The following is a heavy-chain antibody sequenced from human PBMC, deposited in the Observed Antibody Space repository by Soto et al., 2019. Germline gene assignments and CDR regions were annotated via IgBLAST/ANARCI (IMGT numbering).Heavy chain of an antibody. CDR3: ARGAGIAVAGTSFDY. D-gene: IGHD6-19*01. V-gene: IGHV3-30-3*01. CDR2: ISYDGSNK. CDR1: GFTFSSYT. J-gene: IGHJ4*02. Sequence: QVQLVESGGGVVQPGRSLRLSCAASGFTFSSYTMHWVRQAPGKGLEWVALISYDGSNKYYADSVKGRFTISRDNSKNTLYLRMNSLRAEDTAVYYCARGAGIAVAGTSFDYWGQGTLVTVSS.